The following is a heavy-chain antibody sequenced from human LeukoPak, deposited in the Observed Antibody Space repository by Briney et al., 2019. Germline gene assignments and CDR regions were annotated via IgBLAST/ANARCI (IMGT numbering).Heavy chain of an antibody. Sequence: GGSLRLSCTASGFTFSSYAMSWVRQAPGKGLEWVSAISGSGSSTYYADSVKGRFTISRDNSKNTLYLQMNSLRAEDTAVYYCAKDLSSSSRGDAFDIWGQGTMVTVSS. J-gene: IGHJ3*02. CDR1: GFTFSSYA. V-gene: IGHV3-23*01. CDR3: AKDLSSSSRGDAFDI. D-gene: IGHD6-13*01. CDR2: ISGSGSST.